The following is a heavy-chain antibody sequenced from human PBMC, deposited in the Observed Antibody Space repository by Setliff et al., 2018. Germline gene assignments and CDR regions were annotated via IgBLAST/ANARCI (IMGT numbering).Heavy chain of an antibody. CDR1: GFRFRSYA. D-gene: IGHD5-12*01. Sequence: GGSLRLSCVASGFRFRSYAMVWVRQAPGKGLEWVSAIAGSGLKTYYTDSVKGRLSISRDESESTLYLHMNSLRPEDTATYYCARVHGGPFSYELKWISFDHWGQGDLVTVSS. J-gene: IGHJ4*02. V-gene: IGHV3-23*01. CDR3: ARVHGGPFSYELKWISFDH. CDR2: IAGSGLKT.